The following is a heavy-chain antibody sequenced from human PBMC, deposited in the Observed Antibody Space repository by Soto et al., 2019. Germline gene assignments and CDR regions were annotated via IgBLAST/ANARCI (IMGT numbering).Heavy chain of an antibody. J-gene: IGHJ3*02. CDR3: AREPGWCGEEDGAFDI. D-gene: IGHD3-10*01. Sequence: ASVKVSCKASGYTFTSYGISWVRQAPGQGLEWMGWISAYNGNTNYAQKLQGRVTMTTDTSTSTAYMELRSLRSDDTAVYYCAREPGWCGEEDGAFDIWGQGTMVTVSS. V-gene: IGHV1-18*01. CDR2: ISAYNGNT. CDR1: GYTFTSYG.